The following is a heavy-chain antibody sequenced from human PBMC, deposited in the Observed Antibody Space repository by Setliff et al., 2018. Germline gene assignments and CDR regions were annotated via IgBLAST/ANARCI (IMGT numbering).Heavy chain of an antibody. CDR3: AKDRVSDGIWEFDS. Sequence: ESLKISCATSGFTFRDYSLTWVRQAPGKGLEWVSGIDQGSRGYYPDSMKGRFTISRDNYRNTISLQINDLRVEDTATYYCAKDRVSDGIWEFDSWGQGLLVTVSS. J-gene: IGHJ4*02. CDR2: IDQGSRG. CDR1: GFTFRDYS. V-gene: IGHV3-23*01. D-gene: IGHD1-20*01.